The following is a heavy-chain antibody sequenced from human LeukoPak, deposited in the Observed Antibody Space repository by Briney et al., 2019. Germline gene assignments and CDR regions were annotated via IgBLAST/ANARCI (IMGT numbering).Heavy chain of an antibody. CDR1: GGSISGYY. CDR2: SLYSGST. CDR3: ARRQRGFPY. J-gene: IGHJ4*02. V-gene: IGHV4-59*01. D-gene: IGHD6-25*01. Sequence: PSETLSLTCTVSGGSISGYYWSWIRQPPGKGLEWIGYSLYSGSTDYNPSLKSRVTISVDTSKNQFSLNLSSVTAADTAVYYCARRQRGFPYWGQGTVVTVSS.